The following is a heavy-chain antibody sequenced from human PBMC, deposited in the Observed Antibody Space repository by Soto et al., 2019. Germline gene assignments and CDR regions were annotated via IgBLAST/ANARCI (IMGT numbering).Heavy chain of an antibody. CDR2: IIPIFGTA. J-gene: IGHJ6*02. Sequence: QVQLVQSGAEVKKPGSSVKVSCKASGGTFSSYAISWVRQAPGQGLEWMGGIIPIFGTANYAQKIQGRVTITADESTSTAYMELSSLRSEDTAVYYCARDLVRYSSSWYRGYYYYGMDVWGQGTTVTVSS. D-gene: IGHD6-13*01. CDR3: ARDLVRYSSSWYRGYYYYGMDV. V-gene: IGHV1-69*01. CDR1: GGTFSSYA.